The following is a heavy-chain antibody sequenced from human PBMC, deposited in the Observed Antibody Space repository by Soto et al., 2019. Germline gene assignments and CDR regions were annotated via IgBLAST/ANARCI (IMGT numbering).Heavy chain of an antibody. V-gene: IGHV2-5*02. Sequence: SGPTLVNPTQALTLTCSFSGLSLSSNGVGVGWIRQAPGKALEWLAFIYWDDDKRYSPSLKSRLSIIKDTSINQVFLIMTTVDPVDSATYYCAHRSPYRGSWNSAWFDSWGQGILVTVSS. CDR1: GLSLSSNGVG. D-gene: IGHD6-13*01. J-gene: IGHJ5*01. CDR3: AHRSPYRGSWNSAWFDS. CDR2: IYWDDDK.